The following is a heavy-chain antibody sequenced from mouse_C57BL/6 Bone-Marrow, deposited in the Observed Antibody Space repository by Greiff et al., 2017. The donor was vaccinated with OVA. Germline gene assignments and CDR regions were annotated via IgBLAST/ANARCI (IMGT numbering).Heavy chain of an antibody. CDR1: GYTFTDYE. J-gene: IGHJ4*01. D-gene: IGHD2-5*01. CDR2: IDPENGGT. CDR3: TRDYSNYYAINY. V-gene: IGHV1-15*01. Sequence: QVQLQQSGAELVRPGASVTLSCKASGYTFTDYEMNWVKQTPVHGLEWIGGIDPENGGTAYNQKFKGKAILTADKSSITAYMELRSLTSEDSAVYYCTRDYSNYYAINYWGQGTSVTVSS.